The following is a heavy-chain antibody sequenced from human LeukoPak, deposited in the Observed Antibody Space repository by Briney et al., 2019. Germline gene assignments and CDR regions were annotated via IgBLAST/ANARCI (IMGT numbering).Heavy chain of an antibody. D-gene: IGHD2-2*01. CDR2: IHYSGRT. CDR1: GGSISSSSYY. CDR3: ARPPGFSTSFWD. V-gene: IGHV4-39*01. J-gene: IGHJ4*02. Sequence: NPSETLSLTCTVSGGSISSSSYYWGWIRQPPGKGPEWIGSIHYSGRTYYKPSLKSRVTISVDTSKNQFSLKLTSVTSADTAVYYCARPPGFSTSFWDWGQGTLVTVSS.